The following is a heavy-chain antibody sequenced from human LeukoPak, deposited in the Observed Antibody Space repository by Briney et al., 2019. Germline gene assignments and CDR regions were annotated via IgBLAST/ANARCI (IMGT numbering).Heavy chain of an antibody. D-gene: IGHD4-17*01. CDR2: ISAYNGNT. Sequence: ASVKVSCKASGYTFTSYGISWVRQAPGQGLEWMGWISAYNGNTNYAQKLQGRVTMTTDTSTSTAYMELRSLRSDDTAVYYCARDPYGDYYMSWFDPWGQGTLVTVSS. CDR1: GYTFTSYG. V-gene: IGHV1-18*01. J-gene: IGHJ5*02. CDR3: ARDPYGDYYMSWFDP.